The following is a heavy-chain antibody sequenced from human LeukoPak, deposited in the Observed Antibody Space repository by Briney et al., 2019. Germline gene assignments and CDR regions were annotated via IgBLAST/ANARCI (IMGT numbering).Heavy chain of an antibody. V-gene: IGHV4-31*03. D-gene: IGHD3-16*01. J-gene: IGHJ4*02. CDR1: GGPISSGGYY. CDR3: ARGISFGPTHYFDY. Sequence: SETLSLTCTVSGGPISSGGYYWSWIRQHPGEGLEWIGYIYYSGTTYYNPSLKSRLTMSVDTSENHFSLKLDAVTAADTAVYFCARGISFGPTHYFDYWGQGALVTVSS. CDR2: IYYSGTT.